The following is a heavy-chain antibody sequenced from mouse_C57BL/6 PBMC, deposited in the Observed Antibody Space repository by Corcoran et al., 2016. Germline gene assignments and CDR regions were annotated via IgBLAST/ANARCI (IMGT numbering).Heavy chain of an antibody. CDR2: INTYSGVP. CDR3: ARSTVAHYYAMDY. J-gene: IGHJ4*01. Sequence: QIQLVQSGPELKKPGETVKISCKASGYTFTTYGMSWVKQAPGKGLKWMGWINTYSGVPTYADDFKGRFAFSLETSASTAYLQINNLKNEDKATYFCARSTVAHYYAMDYWGQGTSVTVSS. D-gene: IGHD1-1*01. CDR1: GYTFTTYG. V-gene: IGHV9-3*01.